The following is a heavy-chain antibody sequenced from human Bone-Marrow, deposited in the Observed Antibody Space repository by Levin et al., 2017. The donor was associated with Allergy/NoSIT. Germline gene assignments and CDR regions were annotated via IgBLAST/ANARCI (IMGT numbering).Heavy chain of an antibody. CDR3: ARVGSGTTNNWFDP. V-gene: IGHV4-39*07. CDR2: IFHGGST. J-gene: IGHJ5*02. Sequence: SQTLSLTCTVSGGSVTSSSYYWAWIRQAPGKGLEWIGKIFHGGSTDYNPSLKGRVTLSVDTSKDQFSLKLTSVTAADTAIYYCARVGSGTTNNWFDPWGQGTLVTVSS. CDR1: GGSVTSSSYY. D-gene: IGHD3-10*01.